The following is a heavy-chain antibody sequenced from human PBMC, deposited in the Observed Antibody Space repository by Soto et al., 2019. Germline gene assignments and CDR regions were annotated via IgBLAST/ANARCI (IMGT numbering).Heavy chain of an antibody. D-gene: IGHD3-10*01. J-gene: IGHJ3*02. CDR2: IYYSGST. CDR1: GGSISSYY. Sequence: SETLSLTCTVSGGSISSYYWSWIRQPPGKGLEWIGYIYYSGSTNYNPSLKSRVTISVDTSKNQFSLKLSSVTAADTAVYYCARLRGSGEYMGGAFDIWGQGTMVT. CDR3: ARLRGSGEYMGGAFDI. V-gene: IGHV4-59*08.